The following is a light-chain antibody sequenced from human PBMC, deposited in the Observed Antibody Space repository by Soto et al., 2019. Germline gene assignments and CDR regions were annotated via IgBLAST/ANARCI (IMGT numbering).Light chain of an antibody. V-gene: IGLV3-21*04. Sequence: SYELTQPPSVSVAPGETARIPCGGNNIGSDSVHWYQQKPGQAPVLVMYYDSARPSGIPERFSGSNSGNTATLTISRVQDGDEDDYFCQVWDGPSDQQVFGGETKVTVL. CDR1: NIGSDS. CDR2: YDS. J-gene: IGLJ3*02. CDR3: QVWDGPSDQQV.